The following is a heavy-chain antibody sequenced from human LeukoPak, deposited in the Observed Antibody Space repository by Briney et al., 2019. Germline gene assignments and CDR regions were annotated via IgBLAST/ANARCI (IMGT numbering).Heavy chain of an antibody. D-gene: IGHD4-23*01. J-gene: IGHJ4*02. CDR2: IYSGGST. CDR1: GFTVSSNY. Sequence: GGSLRLSCAASGFTVSSNYMSWVRQAPGKGLEWVPVIYSGGSTYYADFVKGRFTISRDNSKNTLYLQMNSLRAEDTAVYYCARDSYGGSYFDYWGQGTLVTVSS. V-gene: IGHV3-53*01. CDR3: ARDSYGGSYFDY.